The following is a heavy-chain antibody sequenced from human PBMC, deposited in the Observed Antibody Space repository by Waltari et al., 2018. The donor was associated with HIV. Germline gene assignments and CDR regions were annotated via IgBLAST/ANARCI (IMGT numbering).Heavy chain of an antibody. Sequence: QVQLQESGPGLVKPSETLSLGCSVSVGSIKNPAYYWAWIRQPPGKGFEWIGTIYSAGNPHYTTSYTSALQSRITISSDTSKNHFSLRLASVTAADTAVYFCACLILGTTSRYFAAWGRGTLVTVSS. CDR2: IYSAGNP. V-gene: IGHV4-39*02. J-gene: IGHJ2*01. CDR3: ACLILGTTSRYFAA. CDR1: VGSIKNPAYY. D-gene: IGHD1-26*01.